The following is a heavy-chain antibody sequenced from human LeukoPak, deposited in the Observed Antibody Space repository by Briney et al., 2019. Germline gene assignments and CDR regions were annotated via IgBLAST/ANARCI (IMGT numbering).Heavy chain of an antibody. CDR3: GRHARMGATQSNFDN. J-gene: IGHJ4*02. Sequence: GESLQISCKGSGYSFSTYWIGWVRQMPGKGLEWMGIIYPGDSDTRYNPSFQGQVTISADKSTSTAYLQWSSLKASDTAIYYCGRHARMGATQSNFDNWGQGNLLTVSS. CDR2: IYPGDSDT. V-gene: IGHV5-51*01. CDR1: GYSFSTYW. D-gene: IGHD1-26*01.